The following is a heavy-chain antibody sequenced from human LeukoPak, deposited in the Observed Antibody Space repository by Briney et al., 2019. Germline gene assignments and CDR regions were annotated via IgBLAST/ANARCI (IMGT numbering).Heavy chain of an antibody. CDR2: IYYSGST. CDR3: ARVPFQGLTMVRAYYLDF. V-gene: IGHV4-59*01. CDR1: GGSISSYF. D-gene: IGHD3-10*01. Sequence: SETLSLTCTVSGGSISSYFWSCMRQPPGKGLEWIGYIYYSGSTNYNPSLKSRVTFSVDTSKNQFSLRLSSVTAADTAVYFCARVPFQGLTMVRAYYLDFWGQGTLVTVSS. J-gene: IGHJ4*02.